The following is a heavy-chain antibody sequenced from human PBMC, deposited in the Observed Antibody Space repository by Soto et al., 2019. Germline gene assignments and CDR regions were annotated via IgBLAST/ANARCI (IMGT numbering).Heavy chain of an antibody. D-gene: IGHD2-2*01. CDR2: ISYDGSNT. CDR1: GFTFSSYA. Sequence: QVQLVESGGGVVQPGRSLRLSCAASGFTFSSYAMHWVRQAPGKGLEWVAVISYDGSNTYYADSVKGRFTISRDNSKNPLYLQMNSLRAEDTAVYYCARVCTSCHHAYYYYGMDVWGQGTTVTVSS. J-gene: IGHJ6*02. CDR3: ARVCTSCHHAYYYYGMDV. V-gene: IGHV3-30-3*01.